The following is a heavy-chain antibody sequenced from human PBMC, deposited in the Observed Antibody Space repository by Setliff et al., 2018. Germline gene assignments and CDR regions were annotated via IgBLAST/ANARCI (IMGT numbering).Heavy chain of an antibody. Sequence: GASVKVSCKASGATLSGVVFSWVRQAPGHGLEWVGRFIPVLGKPNYAPRFQGRLTITVDTPTGTSYMDLRSLRSDDTAIYYCATELRSPFWHFDLWGQGSLVTVSS. J-gene: IGHJ4*02. CDR1: GATLSGVV. CDR3: ATELRSPFWHFDL. D-gene: IGHD3-3*01. CDR2: FIPVLGKP. V-gene: IGHV1-69*04.